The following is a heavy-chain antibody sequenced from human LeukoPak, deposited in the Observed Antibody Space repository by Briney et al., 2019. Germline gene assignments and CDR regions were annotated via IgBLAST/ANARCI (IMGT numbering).Heavy chain of an antibody. CDR3: AREAAAAYYFDY. CDR1: GFTFSNYG. J-gene: IGHJ4*02. D-gene: IGHD6-13*01. Sequence: PGGSLRLSCAASGFTFSNYGVHWVRQAPGKGLEWVSSISSSSSYIYYADSVKGRFTISRDNAKNSLYLQMNSLRAEDTAVYYCAREAAAAYYFDYWGQGTLVTVSS. CDR2: ISSSSSYI. V-gene: IGHV3-21*01.